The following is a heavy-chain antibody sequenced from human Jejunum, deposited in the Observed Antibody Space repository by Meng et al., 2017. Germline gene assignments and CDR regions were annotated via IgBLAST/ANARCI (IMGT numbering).Heavy chain of an antibody. D-gene: IGHD1-20*01. CDR1: GGSFSGYY. V-gene: IGHV4-34*01. CDR3: ARVNDPITHYYNMDV. CDR2: INHRGST. J-gene: IGHJ6*02. Sequence: GSLRLSCIVYGGSFSGYYWSWIRQPPGKGLEWIGQINHRGSTYYNPSLESRVTISVDTSKNQFSLNLSSMTAADTAVYYCARVNDPITHYYNMDVWGQGTTVTGAS.